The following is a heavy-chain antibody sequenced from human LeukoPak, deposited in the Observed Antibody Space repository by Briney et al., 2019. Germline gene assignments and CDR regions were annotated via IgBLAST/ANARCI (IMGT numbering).Heavy chain of an antibody. D-gene: IGHD3-16*02. Sequence: GASLKISCKTSGSDFVSHWIGWVRQMPGKGPEWMGRIFPGDSDTRYSPSFQGQVTISADTSINTAYLQWSSLKASDTAMYYCAKSECRGILVCPDYWGQGTLVTVSS. V-gene: IGHV5-51*01. CDR1: GSDFVSHW. J-gene: IGHJ4*02. CDR3: AKSECRGILVCPDY. CDR2: IFPGDSDT.